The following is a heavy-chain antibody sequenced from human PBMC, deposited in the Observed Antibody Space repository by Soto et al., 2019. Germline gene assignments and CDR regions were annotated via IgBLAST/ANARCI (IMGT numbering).Heavy chain of an antibody. Sequence: GGSLRLSCAASGFTFSSYSMNWVRQAPGKGLEWVSYISSSSSTIYYADSVKGRFTISRENAKNSLYLQMTSLRAEDTAVYYCARDSEESGLTNDYIWGSYRYTFDYWGQGTLVTVSS. CDR3: ARDSEESGLTNDYIWGSYRYTFDY. CDR1: GFTFSSYS. D-gene: IGHD3-16*02. J-gene: IGHJ4*02. V-gene: IGHV3-48*01. CDR2: ISSSSSTI.